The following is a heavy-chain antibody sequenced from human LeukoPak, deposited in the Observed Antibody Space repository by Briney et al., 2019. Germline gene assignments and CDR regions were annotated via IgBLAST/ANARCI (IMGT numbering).Heavy chain of an antibody. CDR1: GFTFSSYG. CDR2: IWYDGSNK. Sequence: PGGSLRLSCAASGFTFSSYGMHWVRQAPGKGLEWVAVIWYDGSNKYYADSVKGRFTISRDNAKNSLYLQMNSLRAEDTAVYYCVTQSYGDYAGYWGQGTLVTVSS. D-gene: IGHD4-17*01. V-gene: IGHV3-33*03. J-gene: IGHJ4*02. CDR3: VTQSYGDYAGY.